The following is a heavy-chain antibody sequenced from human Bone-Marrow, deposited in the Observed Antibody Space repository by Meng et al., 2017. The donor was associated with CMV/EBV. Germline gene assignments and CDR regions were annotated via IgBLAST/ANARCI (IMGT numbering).Heavy chain of an antibody. V-gene: IGHV1-2*02. D-gene: IGHD7-27*01. CDR2: IHPHTGDT. Sequence: ASVKVSCKASGYTFTAHFFHWVRQAPGQGHEWMGWIHPHTGDTNYAQQFKGRVTLTRDTSINTGYMELTRLRSDDTAVYYCARDNNWGPDYWGQGTLVTVSS. J-gene: IGHJ4*02. CDR1: GYTFTAHF. CDR3: ARDNNWGPDY.